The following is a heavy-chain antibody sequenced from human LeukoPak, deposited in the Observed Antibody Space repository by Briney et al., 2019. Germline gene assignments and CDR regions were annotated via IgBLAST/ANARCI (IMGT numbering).Heavy chain of an antibody. D-gene: IGHD6-19*01. Sequence: GGSLRLSCAVSGFTFSSDWMIWVRQAPGKGLEWLAFIRYNGDNKYYADSVKGRFTISRDNSKNTLYLQMKSLSPEDTAVYYCAKDASKQWLDGVDYWGQGTLVSVSS. J-gene: IGHJ4*02. CDR3: AKDASKQWLDGVDY. V-gene: IGHV3-30*02. CDR1: GFTFSSDW. CDR2: IRYNGDNK.